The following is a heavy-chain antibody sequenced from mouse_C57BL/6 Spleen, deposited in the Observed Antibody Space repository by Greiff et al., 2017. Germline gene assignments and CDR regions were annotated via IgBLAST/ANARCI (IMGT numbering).Heavy chain of an antibody. J-gene: IGHJ3*01. CDR3: TTYPLYYRFAY. Sequence: EVQRVESGAELVRPGASVKLSCTASGFNIKDDYMHWVKQRPEQGLEWIGWIDPENGDTEYASKFQGKATITADTSSNTAYLQLSSLTSEDTAVYYCTTYPLYYRFAYWGQGTLVTVSA. V-gene: IGHV14-4*01. D-gene: IGHD2-1*01. CDR1: GFNIKDDY. CDR2: IDPENGDT.